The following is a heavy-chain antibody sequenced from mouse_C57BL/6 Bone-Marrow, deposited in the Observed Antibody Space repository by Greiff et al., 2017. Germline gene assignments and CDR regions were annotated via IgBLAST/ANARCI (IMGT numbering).Heavy chain of an antibody. CDR1: GYTFTSYW. CDR2: TDPSDSYA. J-gene: IGHJ3*01. V-gene: IGHV1-69*01. CDR3: ARGLGRDFQFAY. D-gene: IGHD4-1*01. Sequence: QVQLQQPGAELVMPGASVKLSCKASGYTFTSYWMHWVKQRPGQGLEWIGETDPSDSYANYNQTFTGTSTLTVDNSSSTAYMQLSSLTSEDSSVYYCARGLGRDFQFAYWGQGTLVTVAA.